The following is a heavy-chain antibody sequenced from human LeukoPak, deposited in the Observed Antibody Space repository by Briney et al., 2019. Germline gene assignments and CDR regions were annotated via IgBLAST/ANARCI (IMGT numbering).Heavy chain of an antibody. Sequence: GGSLRHSCAASGFTFSSYAMSWVRVAPGKGLEWVSAISGSGGTTYYADSVKGRFTISRDNSTNTLYLQMNSLRAEDTAIYYCVKDQRSWGQGTLVTVSS. V-gene: IGHV3-23*01. CDR1: GFTFSSYA. CDR2: ISGSGGTT. J-gene: IGHJ5*02. CDR3: VKDQRS.